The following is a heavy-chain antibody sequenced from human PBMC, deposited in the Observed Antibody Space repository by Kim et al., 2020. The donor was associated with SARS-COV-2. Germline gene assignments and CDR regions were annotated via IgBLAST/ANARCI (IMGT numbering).Heavy chain of an antibody. CDR2: IYYSGST. CDR1: GGSISSGGYY. CDR3: ARGTVYYGSGSYLGSPFVFDY. D-gene: IGHD3-10*01. J-gene: IGHJ4*02. V-gene: IGHV4-31*03. Sequence: SETLSLTCTVSGGSISSGGYYWSWIRQHPGKGLEWIGYIYYSGSTYYNPSLKSRVTISVDTSKNQFSLKLSSVTAADTAVYYCARGTVYYGSGSYLGSPFVFDYWGQGTLGTVSS.